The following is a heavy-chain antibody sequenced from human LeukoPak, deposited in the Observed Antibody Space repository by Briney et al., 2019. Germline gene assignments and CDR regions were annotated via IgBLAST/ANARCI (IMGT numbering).Heavy chain of an antibody. CDR2: IDYSGST. D-gene: IGHD2-2*01. Sequence: ASETLSLTCTVSGGSVSSGSYYWSWIRQPPGKGLEWIGYIDYSGSTNYNPSLKSRVTISVDTSKNQFSLKLSSVTAADTAVYYCARDQVVPAAMFVYYGMDVWGKGTTVTVSS. V-gene: IGHV4-61*01. CDR1: GGSVSSGSYY. CDR3: ARDQVVPAAMFVYYGMDV. J-gene: IGHJ6*04.